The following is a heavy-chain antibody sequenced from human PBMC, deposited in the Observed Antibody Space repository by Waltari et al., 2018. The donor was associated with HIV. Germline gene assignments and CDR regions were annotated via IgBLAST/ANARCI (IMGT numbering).Heavy chain of an antibody. CDR3: ARGLGSRSPYYYDSSGYPSYGMDV. D-gene: IGHD3-22*01. V-gene: IGHV4-34*01. CDR1: GGSFSGYY. Sequence: QVQLQQWGAGLLKPSETLSLTCAVYGGSFSGYYWSWIRQPPGKGLEWLGEINHSGSTNYNPSLKSRVTISVDTSKNQFSLKLSSVTAADTAVYYCARGLGSRSPYYYDSSGYPSYGMDVWGQGTTVTVSS. J-gene: IGHJ6*02. CDR2: INHSGST.